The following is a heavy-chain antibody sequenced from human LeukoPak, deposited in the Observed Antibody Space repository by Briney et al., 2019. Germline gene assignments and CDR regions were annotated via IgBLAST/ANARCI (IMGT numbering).Heavy chain of an antibody. V-gene: IGHV3-33*01. CDR3: ARDDFYFGSVSRGSLDI. CDR2: IWYDGSNK. CDR1: GFTFSRNG. D-gene: IGHD3-10*01. J-gene: IGHJ4*02. Sequence: QPGGSLRLSCVASGFTFSRNGMHWVRQAPGKGLEWVAVIWYDGSNKYYADSVKGRFTISRDNSKNTLYLQMNSLRLADTAVYYCARDDFYFGSVSRGSLDIWGRGILVIVSS.